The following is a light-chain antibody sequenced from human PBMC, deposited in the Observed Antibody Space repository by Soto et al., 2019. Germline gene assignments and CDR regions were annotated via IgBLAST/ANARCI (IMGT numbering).Light chain of an antibody. Sequence: QSVLTQPASVSGSPGQSITISCTGTSSDVGGYNYVSWYQQHPGKAPKLMIYDVSNRPSGVSNRFSGSKSGNTASLTISGLQAEDEADYYSSSYTSSSTLDFGTGTKVTVL. V-gene: IGLV2-14*01. CDR1: SSDVGGYNY. CDR3: SSYTSSSTLD. CDR2: DVS. J-gene: IGLJ1*01.